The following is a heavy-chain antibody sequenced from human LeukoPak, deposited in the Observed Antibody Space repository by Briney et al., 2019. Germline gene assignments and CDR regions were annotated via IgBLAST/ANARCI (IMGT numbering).Heavy chain of an antibody. CDR3: AKAGCSSTTCYANS. D-gene: IGHD2-2*01. CDR1: GFTFSSYA. V-gene: IGHV3-30*04. J-gene: IGHJ4*02. CDR2: ISYDGSNK. Sequence: PGRSLRLSCAASGFTFSSYAVHWVRQAPGKGLEWVAVISYDGSNKYYVDAVKGRFTISRDNSKNTLYLQMNSLRADDTSVYYCAKAGCSSTTCYANSWGQGNLVTVSS.